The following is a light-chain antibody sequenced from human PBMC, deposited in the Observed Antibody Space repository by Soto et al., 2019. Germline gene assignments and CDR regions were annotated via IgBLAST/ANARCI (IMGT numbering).Light chain of an antibody. J-gene: IGLJ7*01. Sequence: QLVLTQSPSASASLGASVKLTCTLSSGHSSYAIAWHQQQPEKGPRYLMKLNSDGSHSKGDGIPDRFSGSSSGAERFLTISSLRSRDDGDYCCQTWGNGIYAVFGGGTQLTVL. CDR1: SGHSSYA. CDR3: QTWGNGIYAV. CDR2: LNSDGSH. V-gene: IGLV4-69*01.